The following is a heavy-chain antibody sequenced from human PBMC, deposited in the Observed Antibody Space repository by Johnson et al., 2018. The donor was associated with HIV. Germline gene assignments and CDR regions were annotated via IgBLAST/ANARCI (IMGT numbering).Heavy chain of an antibody. CDR2: IKQDGSET. D-gene: IGHD6-19*01. V-gene: IGHV3-7*03. CDR3: ATPHPYSSGWYRLSAFDI. J-gene: IGHJ3*02. Sequence: VQLVESGGGLVQPGGSLRLSCGASAFTFSSNDMKWVRQAPGKGLEWVANIKQDGSETYYVDSVKGRFTISRDNAKNSLYLQMNSLRAEDTAVYYCATPHPYSSGWYRLSAFDIWGQGTMVTVSS. CDR1: AFTFSSND.